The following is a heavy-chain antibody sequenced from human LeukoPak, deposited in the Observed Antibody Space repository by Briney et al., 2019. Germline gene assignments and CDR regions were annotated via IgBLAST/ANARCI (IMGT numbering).Heavy chain of an antibody. J-gene: IGHJ6*02. D-gene: IGHD1-26*01. CDR2: IIPIFGTA. V-gene: IGHV1-69*13. CDR3: ARGATTSMCDYYYYGMDV. Sequence: SVKVSCKASGGTFSSYAISWVRQAPGQGLEWMGGIIPIFGTANYAQKFQGRVTITADESTSTAYMELSSLRSEDTAVYYCARGATTSMCDYYYYGMDVWGQGTTVTVSS. CDR1: GGTFSSYA.